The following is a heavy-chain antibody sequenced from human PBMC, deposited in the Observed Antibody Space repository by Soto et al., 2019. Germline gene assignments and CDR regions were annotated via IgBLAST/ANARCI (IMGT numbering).Heavy chain of an antibody. CDR3: ARSLYSGGWVKTFDI. V-gene: IGHV4-59*01. CDR1: GVPIDKYY. D-gene: IGHD6-19*01. Sequence: PSETLSLTCNVSGVPIDKYYWTWIRQSPGKGLEWIGSIYYSGSPNYNPSLKSRVTISVDTSRSQFSLNLNSVTAADTAVYYCARSLYSGGWVKTFDIWGQGTMVTVSS. CDR2: IYYSGSP. J-gene: IGHJ3*02.